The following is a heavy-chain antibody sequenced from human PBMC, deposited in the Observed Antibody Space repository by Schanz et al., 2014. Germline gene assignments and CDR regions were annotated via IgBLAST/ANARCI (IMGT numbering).Heavy chain of an antibody. Sequence: QVQLVQSGAEVKKPGASVKVSCKASGYTFAVYYIHWVRQAPGQGLEFMGWINPNSGDTEYGQQFEGRVTLTRDTSISTAYMELSSLTSDDTAVYYCARVYRWQHILGHFDSWGQGSLVTVSS. CDR2: INPNSGDT. CDR3: ARVYRWQHILGHFDS. J-gene: IGHJ4*02. D-gene: IGHD6-13*01. V-gene: IGHV1-2*02. CDR1: GYTFAVYY.